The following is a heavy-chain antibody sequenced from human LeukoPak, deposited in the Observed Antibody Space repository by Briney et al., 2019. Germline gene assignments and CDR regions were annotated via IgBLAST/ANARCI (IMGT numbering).Heavy chain of an antibody. D-gene: IGHD2-21*01. V-gene: IGHV4-39*01. CDR2: IYYSGST. CDR1: GGSISSSSYY. CDR3: ARLVSRPDAFDI. J-gene: IGHJ3*02. Sequence: PSETLSLTCTVSGGSISSSSYYWGWIRQPPGKGLEWIGNIYYSGSTYYKPSLKSRVTLSVDTSKNQFSVRLSSVPAEDTAVYYCARLVSRPDAFDIWGQGTMVTVSS.